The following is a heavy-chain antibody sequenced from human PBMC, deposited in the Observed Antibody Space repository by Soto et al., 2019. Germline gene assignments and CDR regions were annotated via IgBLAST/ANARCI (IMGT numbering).Heavy chain of an antibody. CDR3: AREGGSTMVIYYYYYGMDV. Sequence: QVQLVQSGAEVKKPGSSVKVSCKASGGTFSSYAISWVRQAPGQGLEWMGGIIPIFGTANYAQKFQGRVTITADESTSTAYMELSSLRSEDTAVYYCAREGGSTMVIYYYYYGMDVWGQGTTVTVS. J-gene: IGHJ6*02. V-gene: IGHV1-69*01. CDR2: IIPIFGTA. D-gene: IGHD3-10*01. CDR1: GGTFSSYA.